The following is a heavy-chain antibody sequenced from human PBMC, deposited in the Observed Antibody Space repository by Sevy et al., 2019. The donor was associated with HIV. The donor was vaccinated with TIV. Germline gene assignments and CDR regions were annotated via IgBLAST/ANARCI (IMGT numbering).Heavy chain of an antibody. Sequence: ASVKVSCKASGYTFTSYYMHWVRQAPGQGLEWMGRINPNSGGTNYAQKFQGRVTMTRDTSISTAYMELSRLRSDDTAVYYCARGVGGYCSSTSCGDWFDPWGQGSLVTVSS. V-gene: IGHV1-2*06. CDR2: INPNSGGT. D-gene: IGHD2-2*01. CDR3: ARGVGGYCSSTSCGDWFDP. CDR1: GYTFTSYY. J-gene: IGHJ5*02.